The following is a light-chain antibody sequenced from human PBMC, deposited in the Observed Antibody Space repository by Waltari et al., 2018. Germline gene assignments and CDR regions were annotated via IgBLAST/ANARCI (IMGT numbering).Light chain of an antibody. CDR1: SSDVGGYTY. Sequence: QSALTQPASVSGSPGQSITISCTGTSSDVGGYTYVSWYQQHPGKAPKLMIFDVSNRPSGVSNLFSGSKSGNTASLTISGLQAEDEADYYCSSYTSSSTLGVFGTGTKVTVL. J-gene: IGLJ1*01. CDR3: SSYTSSSTLGV. CDR2: DVS. V-gene: IGLV2-14*01.